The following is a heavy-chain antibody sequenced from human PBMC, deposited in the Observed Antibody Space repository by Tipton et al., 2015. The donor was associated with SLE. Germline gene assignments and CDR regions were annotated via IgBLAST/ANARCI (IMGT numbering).Heavy chain of an antibody. Sequence: TLSLTCTVSGGSISSGSYYWSWIRQPAGKGLEWIGHIYTSGSTNYNPSLKSRVTISVDTSKNQFSLKLSSVTAADTAVYYCARDGGIEWEPDYWGQGTLVTVSS. CDR3: ARDGGIEWEPDY. CDR2: IYTSGST. CDR1: GGSISSGSYY. D-gene: IGHD1-26*01. V-gene: IGHV4-61*09. J-gene: IGHJ4*02.